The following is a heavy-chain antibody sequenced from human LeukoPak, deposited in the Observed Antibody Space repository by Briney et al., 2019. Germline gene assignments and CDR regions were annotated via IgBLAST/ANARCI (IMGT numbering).Heavy chain of an antibody. J-gene: IGHJ4*02. Sequence: GGSLRLSCATSGFPFETNAMSWVRQAPGKGLEWVANLMQDGSEKYYVDSVKGRFTISRDNAKNSLYLQMNSLRAEDTAVYYCARGAIYFDYWGQGTLVTVSS. CDR3: ARGAIYFDY. CDR1: GFPFETNA. D-gene: IGHD1-26*01. V-gene: IGHV3-7*04. CDR2: LMQDGSEK.